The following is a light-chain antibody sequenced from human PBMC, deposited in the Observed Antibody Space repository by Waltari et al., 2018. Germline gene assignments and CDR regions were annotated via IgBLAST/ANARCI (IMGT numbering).Light chain of an antibody. Sequence: QSTLTQPASVSGSLGQSITIPCTGPSRDRGGYTSVSRYQQQPGKGPKLMLFDFPNRPSGVSNRFSGSKSGNTASLTISGLQAEDEADYICSSYTTTSVLFGGGTKLTVL. CDR3: SSYTTTSVL. CDR2: DFP. CDR1: SRDRGGYTS. V-gene: IGLV2-14*03. J-gene: IGLJ2*01.